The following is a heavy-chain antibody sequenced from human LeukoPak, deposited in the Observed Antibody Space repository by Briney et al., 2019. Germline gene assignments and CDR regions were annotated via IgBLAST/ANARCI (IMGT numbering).Heavy chain of an antibody. CDR2: IYYRGNT. V-gene: IGHV4-39*01. CDR1: GGSISNSDYY. D-gene: IGHD5-24*01. Sequence: PSETLSLTCSVSGGSISNSDYYWDWIRQPPGRGLEWLGNIYYRGNTYYHPSLGSRLTMSVDTSKNQFSLNLNSVTDADTAVYYCARHRARDRWFDPWGQGAQVTVSS. J-gene: IGHJ5*02. CDR3: ARHRARDRWFDP.